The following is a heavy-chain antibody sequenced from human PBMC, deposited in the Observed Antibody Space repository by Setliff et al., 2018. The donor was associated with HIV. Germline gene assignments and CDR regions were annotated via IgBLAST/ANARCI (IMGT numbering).Heavy chain of an antibody. D-gene: IGHD2-15*01. Sequence: PSETLSLTCTVSGDSINKYYWSWVRQPAGKGLEWIGRLYVSGDTNYNPSLKSRVTMSPDTSKKHFSLKLKSVTAADTAVYYCALTGHRLLRGYMDVWGKGTTVTVSS. CDR3: ALTGHRLLRGYMDV. J-gene: IGHJ6*03. CDR2: LYVSGDT. CDR1: GDSINKYY. V-gene: IGHV4-4*07.